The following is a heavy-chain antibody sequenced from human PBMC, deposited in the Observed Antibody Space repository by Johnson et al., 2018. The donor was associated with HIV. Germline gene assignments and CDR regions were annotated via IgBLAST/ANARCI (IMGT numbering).Heavy chain of an antibody. CDR1: GFTFSSYA. CDR2: ISYDGSNK. CDR3: ARGPPRIVVGMGAFDI. J-gene: IGHJ3*02. Sequence: QAQLVESGGGVVQPGRSLRLSCAASGFTFSSYAMHWVRQAPGKGLEWVAVISYDGSNKYYADSVKGRFTIYRDNSKNTLYLQMNSLRAEDTAVYYCARGPPRIVVGMGAFDIWGQGTMVTVSS. D-gene: IGHD3-22*01. V-gene: IGHV3-30*04.